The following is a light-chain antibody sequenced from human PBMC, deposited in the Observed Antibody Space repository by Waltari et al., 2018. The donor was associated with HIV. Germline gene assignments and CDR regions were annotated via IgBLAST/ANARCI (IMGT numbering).Light chain of an antibody. Sequence: SYVLTQPPSVSVAPDETARITCGGDDIGGQSVHWYQQKAGQAPVLVIHYNSDRPSGVPERFSGSNSRNTATLTISRVEAGDEADYYCQVWDSYTDHYVFGSGTKVTVL. CDR3: QVWDSYTDHYV. V-gene: IGLV3-21*04. CDR2: YNS. CDR1: DIGGQS. J-gene: IGLJ1*01.